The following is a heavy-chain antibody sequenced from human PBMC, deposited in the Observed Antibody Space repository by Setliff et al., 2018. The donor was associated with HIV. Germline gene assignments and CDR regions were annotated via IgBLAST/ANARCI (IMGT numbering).Heavy chain of an antibody. Sequence: ASVKVSCKPSGYSFTNHYMHWVRQAPGQGLEWMGVINPTGGSTRNTQKFQGRVAMTRDTSTSTVYMGLSSLRSEDTAVYYCASAGAWQRNALDIWGQGTMGTVSS. V-gene: IGHV1-46*01. J-gene: IGHJ3*02. CDR1: GYSFTNHY. CDR3: ASAGAWQRNALDI. D-gene: IGHD5-12*01. CDR2: INPTGGST.